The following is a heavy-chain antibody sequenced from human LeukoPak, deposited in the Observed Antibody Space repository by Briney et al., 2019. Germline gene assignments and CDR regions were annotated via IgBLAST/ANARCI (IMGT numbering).Heavy chain of an antibody. V-gene: IGHV4-39*01. J-gene: IGHJ5*02. CDR1: GDSISSSTYY. CDR3: ARRGKMATINWFDP. Sequence: PSETLSLTCTVSGDSISSSTYYWGWIRQPPGKGLEWIGSIYYSGTANYNPSLKSRVTISADTSKNQFSLKLTSVTAADTAVYYCARRGKMATINWFDPWGQGTLSPSPQ. CDR2: IYYSGTA. D-gene: IGHD5-24*01.